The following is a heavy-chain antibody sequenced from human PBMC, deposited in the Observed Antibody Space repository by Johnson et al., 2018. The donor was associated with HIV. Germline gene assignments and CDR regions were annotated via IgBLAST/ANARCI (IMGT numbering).Heavy chain of an antibody. CDR1: GFTVSSNY. J-gene: IGHJ3*02. D-gene: IGHD6-13*01. Sequence: EVQLVESGGGLVQPGESLRLSCAASGFTVSSNYMSWVRQAPGKGLEWVSVIYSGGSTYDAGSVKGRFTISRDNSKNSLYLQMNSLRAEDTAVYYCAKGSPYTSSWLYALDIWGQGTMVTVSS. V-gene: IGHV3-66*01. CDR3: AKGSPYTSSWLYALDI. CDR2: IYSGGST.